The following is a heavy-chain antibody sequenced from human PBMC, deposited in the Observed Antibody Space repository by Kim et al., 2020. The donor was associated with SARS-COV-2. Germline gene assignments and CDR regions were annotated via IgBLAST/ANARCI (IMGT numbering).Heavy chain of an antibody. D-gene: IGHD2-2*01. CDR3: ARAVGVVVGLVPADYYYYGMDV. Sequence: SLKVSCKSSAVPFSGYAISWVRQAPGQGLEWMGGIIPIFGTANYAQKFQGRVTITADESTSTAYMELSSLRSEDTAVYYCARAVGVVVGLVPADYYYYGMDVWGQGTTVTVSS. CDR1: AVPFSGYA. J-gene: IGHJ6*02. V-gene: IGHV1-69*01. CDR2: IIPIFGTA.